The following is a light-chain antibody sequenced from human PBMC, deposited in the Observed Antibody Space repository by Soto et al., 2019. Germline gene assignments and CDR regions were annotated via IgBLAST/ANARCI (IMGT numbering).Light chain of an antibody. CDR3: SSYRTGGSYV. V-gene: IGLV2-14*01. J-gene: IGLJ1*01. CDR1: SSDVGIYNY. CDR2: EVT. Sequence: QSALTQPASVSGSPGQSITISCTGTSSDVGIYNYVSWYQHHPGKAPKLMIYEVTNRPSGVSNRFSGSKSGNTASLTISGLQAEDEADYWCSSYRTGGSYVFGTGTKLTVL.